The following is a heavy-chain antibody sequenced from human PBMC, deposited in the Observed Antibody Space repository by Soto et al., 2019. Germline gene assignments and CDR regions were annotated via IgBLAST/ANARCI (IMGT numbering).Heavy chain of an antibody. CDR2: ISGSGGST. V-gene: IGHV3-23*01. CDR1: GFTFSSYA. J-gene: IGHJ1*01. Sequence: EVQLLESGGGLVQPGGSLRLSCAASGFTFSSYAMSWVRQAPGKGLEWVSAISGSGGSTYYADSVKGRFTISRNNFNELIKLQMNRLRDGVTGVYYRDKESEMGSIAGYFQHWGQGTLVTV. CDR3: DKESEMGSIAGYFQH. D-gene: IGHD2-21*01.